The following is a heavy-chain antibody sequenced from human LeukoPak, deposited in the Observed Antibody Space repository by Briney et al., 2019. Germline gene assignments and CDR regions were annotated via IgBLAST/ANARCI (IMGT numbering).Heavy chain of an antibody. D-gene: IGHD6-6*01. CDR3: ARGLYSSSP. CDR1: GFTVSSNY. CDR2: ISGSGFT. Sequence: PGGSLRLSCAASGFTVSSNYMSWVRQAPGKGLEWVSAISGSGFTYYSDSVKGRFTISRDNSKNTLYLQMNSLRAEDTAVYYCARGLYSSSPWGQGTLVTVSS. V-gene: IGHV3-53*01. J-gene: IGHJ4*02.